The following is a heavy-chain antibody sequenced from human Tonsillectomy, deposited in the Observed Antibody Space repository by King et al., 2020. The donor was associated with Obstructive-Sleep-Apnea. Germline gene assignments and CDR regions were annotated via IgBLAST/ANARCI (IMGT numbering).Heavy chain of an antibody. CDR2: INHSGST. Sequence: VQLQQWGAGLLKPSETLSLTCAVYGGSFSAYYWSWIRQPPGKGLEWIGEINHSGSTNYNPSLKSRVTISVDTSKNQFSLKLTSVTAADTAVYYCAGSVNFWGQGTLVTVSS. V-gene: IGHV4-34*01. CDR1: GGSFSAYY. J-gene: IGHJ4*02. D-gene: IGHD2-2*03. CDR3: AGSVNF.